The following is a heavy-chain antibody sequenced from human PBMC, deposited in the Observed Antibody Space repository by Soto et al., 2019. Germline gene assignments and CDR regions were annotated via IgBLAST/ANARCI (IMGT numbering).Heavy chain of an antibody. CDR1: GDSVSSTSAA. CDR2: TYYRSKWYK. V-gene: IGHV6-1*01. J-gene: IGHJ5*02. D-gene: IGHD1-26*01. CDR3: ARTVGWLDP. Sequence: SQTLSLTCAISGDSVSSTSAAWNWIRQSPSRGLEWLGRTYYRSKWYKEYAASVKSRITINPDTSKNQFSLQLNSVSPEDTAVYYCARTVGWLDPWGQGSLVTAPQ.